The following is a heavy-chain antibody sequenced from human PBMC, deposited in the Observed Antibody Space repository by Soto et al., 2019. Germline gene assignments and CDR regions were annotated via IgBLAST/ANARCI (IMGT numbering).Heavy chain of an antibody. CDR1: WDSFSSKIAA. J-gene: IGHJ6*04. CDR3: GKFLSTTSPDV. Sequence: SQALSLTCAISWDSFSSKIAAWNCIRQSPSRGLEWLGRTYYRSKWYNDYAVSVKSRITINPDTSKNQFSLHLNSVTPEDTAVYYCGKFLSTTSPDVWGEGTTVTVSS. CDR2: TYYRSKWYN. V-gene: IGHV6-1*01. D-gene: IGHD2-2*01.